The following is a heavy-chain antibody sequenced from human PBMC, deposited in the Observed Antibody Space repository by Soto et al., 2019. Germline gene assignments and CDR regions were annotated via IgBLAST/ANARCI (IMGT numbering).Heavy chain of an antibody. V-gene: IGHV4-39*01. CDR2: IYYSGST. D-gene: IGHD5-18*01. CDR3: ARAGYSYGPFDY. J-gene: IGHJ4*02. CDR1: GGSISSSSYY. Sequence: QLQLQESGPGLVKPSETLSLTCTVSGGSISSSSYYWGWIRQPPGKGLEWIGSIYYSGSTYYHPSLKSRVTISVDTSKNQFSLTLSSVTVADTAVYYCARAGYSYGPFDYWGQGTLVTVAS.